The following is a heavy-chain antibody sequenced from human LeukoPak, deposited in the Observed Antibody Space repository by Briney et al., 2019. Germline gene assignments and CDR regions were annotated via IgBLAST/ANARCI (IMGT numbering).Heavy chain of an antibody. D-gene: IGHD6-13*01. Sequence: PSGTLSLTCAVSGGSISSSNWWSWIRQPPGKGLEWIASIYYSGSTYYNSSLKSRVTISVDTSRNQFSLKLSSVTAADTALYYCASDKGYSNNYFDYWGQGTLVTVFS. V-gene: IGHV4-4*02. CDR3: ASDKGYSNNYFDY. CDR1: GGSISSSNW. J-gene: IGHJ4*01. CDR2: IYYSGST.